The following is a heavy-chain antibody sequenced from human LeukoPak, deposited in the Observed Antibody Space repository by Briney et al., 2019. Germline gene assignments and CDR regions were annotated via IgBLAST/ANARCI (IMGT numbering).Heavy chain of an antibody. D-gene: IGHD6-19*01. J-gene: IGHJ4*02. CDR1: GFTFSSYS. V-gene: IGHV3-21*01. CDR2: ISSSSSSYI. CDR3: ARGPRIAVAGRSDY. Sequence: GGSLRLSCAASGFTFSSYSMNWVRQAPGKGLEWVSSISSSSSSYIYYADSVKGRFTISRDNAKNSLYLQMNSLRAEDTAVYYCARGPRIAVAGRSDYWGQGTLVTVSS.